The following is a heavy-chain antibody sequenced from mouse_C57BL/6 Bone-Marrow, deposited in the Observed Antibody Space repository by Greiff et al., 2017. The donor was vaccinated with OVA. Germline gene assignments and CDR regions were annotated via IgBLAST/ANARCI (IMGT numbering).Heavy chain of an antibody. V-gene: IGHV1-42*01. D-gene: IGHD1-1*01. CDR3: ARGGYYGSSWNY. CDR2: INPSTGGT. J-gene: IGHJ2*01. Sequence: EVQLQQSGPELVKPGASVKISCKASGYSFTGYYMNWVKQSPEKSLEWIGEINPSTGGTTYNQKFKAKATLTVDKSSSTAYMQLKSLTSEDSAVYYCARGGYYGSSWNYWGQGTTLTVSS. CDR1: GYSFTGYY.